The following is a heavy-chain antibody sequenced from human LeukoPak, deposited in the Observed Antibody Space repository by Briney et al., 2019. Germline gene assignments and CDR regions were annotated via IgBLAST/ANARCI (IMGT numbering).Heavy chain of an antibody. D-gene: IGHD6-19*01. V-gene: IGHV3-21*06. CDR2: ISSNTIYT. CDR3: AKDARRTFGLSSGLYRGSYYFDY. Sequence: GGSLRLSCVISGLTSNTYSMNWVRQAPGKGLEFVSSISSNTIYTYYADSVKGRFTISRDNAKNSLYLQMDSLRPEDTAVYYCAKDARRTFGLSSGLYRGSYYFDYWGQGTLVTVSS. CDR1: GLTSNTYS. J-gene: IGHJ4*02.